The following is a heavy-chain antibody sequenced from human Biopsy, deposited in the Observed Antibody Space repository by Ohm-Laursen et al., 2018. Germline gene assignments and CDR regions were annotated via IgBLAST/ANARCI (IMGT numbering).Heavy chain of an antibody. Sequence: SSVKVSCKAPGGTFSNYGVNWVRQAPGQGLEWLGGNIPILGTGNYAQKFQVRVTVAADTSTSTATMELRSLRSDDTAVYYCATKLTGYFHHWGQGTLVIVSS. D-gene: IGHD3-9*01. V-gene: IGHV1-69*06. CDR2: NIPILGTG. CDR3: ATKLTGYFHH. CDR1: GGTFSNYG. J-gene: IGHJ1*01.